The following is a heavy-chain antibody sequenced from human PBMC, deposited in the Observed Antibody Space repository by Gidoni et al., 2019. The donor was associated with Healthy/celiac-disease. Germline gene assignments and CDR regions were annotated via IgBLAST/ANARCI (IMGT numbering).Heavy chain of an antibody. Sequence: QVQLQQWGAGLLKPSETLSLTCAVYGGSFSGYYWSWIRQPPGKGLEWIGEINHSGSTNYNPSLKSRVTISVDTSKNQFSLKLSSVTAADTAVYYCARGGGYYYDSSASWFDPWGQGTLVTVSS. V-gene: IGHV4-34*01. CDR3: ARGGGYYYDSSASWFDP. CDR2: INHSGST. D-gene: IGHD3-22*01. CDR1: GGSFSGYY. J-gene: IGHJ5*02.